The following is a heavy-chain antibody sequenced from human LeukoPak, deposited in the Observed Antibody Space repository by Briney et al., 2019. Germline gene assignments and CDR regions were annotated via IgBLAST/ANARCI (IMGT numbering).Heavy chain of an antibody. D-gene: IGHD3-22*01. V-gene: IGHV3-64*01. J-gene: IGHJ4*02. CDR1: GFTFSSYA. CDR3: ARVGDSSGYYYVGGPDY. Sequence: GGSLRLSCAASGFTFSSYAMHWVRQAPGKGLEYVSAISSNGGSTYYANSVKGRFTISRDNSKNTLYLQMGSLRAEDMAVYYCARVGDSSGYYYVGGPDYWGQGTLVTVSS. CDR2: ISSNGGST.